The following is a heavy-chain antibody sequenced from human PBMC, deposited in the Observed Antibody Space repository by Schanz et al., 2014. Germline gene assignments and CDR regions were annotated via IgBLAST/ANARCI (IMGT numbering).Heavy chain of an antibody. Sequence: QVQLVESGGGLVKPGGSLRLSCAASGFIFSDSWMHWVRQAPGKGLEWVSTVYMSAASTRYADSVKGRFIISRDSSKNTLFLQMNSLRVEDTAIYYCAKIWKAHHLTGRPGWSDGMDVWGQGTTV. J-gene: IGHJ6*02. V-gene: IGHV3-NL1*01. CDR2: VYMSAAST. CDR3: AKIWKAHHLTGRPGWSDGMDV. CDR1: GFIFSDSW. D-gene: IGHD3-3*01.